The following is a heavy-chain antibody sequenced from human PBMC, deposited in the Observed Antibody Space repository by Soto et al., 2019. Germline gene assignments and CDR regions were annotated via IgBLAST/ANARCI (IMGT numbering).Heavy chain of an antibody. Sequence: PGGSLRLSCAASGFTFGSYSMRWVRQAPGKGLEWVSGISGSGGSTYYADSVKGRFTISRDNSKNTLYLQMNSLRAEDTAVYYCAKLGYSSAWYGYMDVWGKGTTVTVSS. CDR3: AKLGYSSAWYGYMDV. J-gene: IGHJ6*03. D-gene: IGHD6-19*01. V-gene: IGHV3-23*01. CDR2: ISGSGGST. CDR1: GFTFGSYS.